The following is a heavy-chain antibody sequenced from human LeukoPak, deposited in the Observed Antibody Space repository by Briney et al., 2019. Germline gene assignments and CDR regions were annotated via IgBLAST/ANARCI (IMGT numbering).Heavy chain of an antibody. V-gene: IGHV5-51*01. Sequence: GESLKISCKGPGYNFNTYWIGWVRQMPGKGLEWMGIIYPGDSDTRYSPSFQGQVTISADKSISTAYLQWSSLKASDTAMYYCARQETGSVGSYWGQGTLVTVSS. D-gene: IGHD3-10*01. CDR3: ARQETGSVGSY. CDR1: GYNFNTYW. CDR2: IYPGDSDT. J-gene: IGHJ4*02.